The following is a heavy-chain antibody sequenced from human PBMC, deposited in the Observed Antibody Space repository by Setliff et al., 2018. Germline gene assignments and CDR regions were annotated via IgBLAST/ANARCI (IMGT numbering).Heavy chain of an antibody. V-gene: IGHV1-18*01. Sequence: ASVKVSCKTSGYSFTVFGISWVRQAPGQGLEWMGWISPYYGSTNYAQKFQGRVTMTTDTSTSTAYMELTSLTSDDTALYYCVRGQGPRTVVAIPFDHWCQGTLGTV. D-gene: IGHD3-22*01. CDR3: VRGQGPRTVVAIPFDH. CDR2: ISPYYGST. CDR1: GYSFTVFG. J-gene: IGHJ4*02.